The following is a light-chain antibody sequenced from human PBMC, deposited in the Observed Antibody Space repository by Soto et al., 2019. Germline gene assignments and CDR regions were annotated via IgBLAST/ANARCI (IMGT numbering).Light chain of an antibody. V-gene: IGKV1-39*01. J-gene: IGKJ1*01. CDR3: KQSYSTPPT. CDR2: AAY. Sequence: DIQMTQSPSSLSASVGDRVTITCRASQSISSYLNWYQQKPGKAHKLLIYAAYSLQSGVQSRFSGSGSGTDFTLTIRSLQPEDFATYYCKQSYSTPPTFGQGTKV. CDR1: QSISSY.